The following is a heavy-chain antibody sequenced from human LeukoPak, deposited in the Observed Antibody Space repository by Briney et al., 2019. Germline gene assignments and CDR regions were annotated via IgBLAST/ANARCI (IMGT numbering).Heavy chain of an antibody. V-gene: IGHV4-34*01. D-gene: IGHD5-12*01. CDR1: GGSFSGYY. J-gene: IGHJ4*02. CDR3: ARCRGPLYIVAKKGYYFDY. CDR2: INHSGST. Sequence: SETLSLTCAVYGGSFSGYYWSWIRQPPGKGLEWIGEINHSGSTNYNPCLKSRVTISVDTSKNQFSLKLSSVTAADTSVYYCARCRGPLYIVAKKGYYFDYWGQGTLVTVSS.